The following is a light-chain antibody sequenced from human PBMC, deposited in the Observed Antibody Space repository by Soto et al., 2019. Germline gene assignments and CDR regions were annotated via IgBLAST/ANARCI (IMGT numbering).Light chain of an antibody. V-gene: IGKV1-5*03. CDR3: LQFNTFTST. CDR2: KVS. CDR1: QNIGSW. J-gene: IGKJ1*01. Sequence: DIQMTQSPSPLSASVGDRVNMTCRASQNIGSWVDWYQQQTGKGHKFLVNKVSNLESGAPSRISGRRSGTEFTITINSLQPYDFATNYYLQFNTFTSTFGQGTKVEIK.